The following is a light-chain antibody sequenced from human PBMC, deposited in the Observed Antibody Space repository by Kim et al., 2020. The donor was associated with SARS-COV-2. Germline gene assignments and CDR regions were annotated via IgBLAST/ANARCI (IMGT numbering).Light chain of an antibody. V-gene: IGKV1-27*01. CDR2: AAS. Sequence: ASVGDRVTITCRASQDISIYLAWYQQKPGKFPKVLIYAASTLQRGVPSRFSASGSGTDFTLTISGLQPEDVATYYCQKYDSAPWTFGLGTKVDIK. CDR3: QKYDSAPWT. J-gene: IGKJ1*01. CDR1: QDISIY.